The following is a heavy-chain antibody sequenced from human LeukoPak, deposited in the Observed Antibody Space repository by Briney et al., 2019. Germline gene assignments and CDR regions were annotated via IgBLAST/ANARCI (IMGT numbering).Heavy chain of an antibody. D-gene: IGHD6-19*01. J-gene: IGHJ3*02. CDR3: ARGTLIAVAGSSDAFDI. V-gene: IGHV1-2*02. CDR1: GYTFTGYY. CDR2: INPNSGGT. Sequence: ASVKVSCKASGYTFTGYYMHWVRQAPGQGLEWMGWINPNSGGTNYAQKFQGRVTMTRDTSISTAYMELSSLRSEDTAVYYCARGTLIAVAGSSDAFDIWGQGTMVTVSS.